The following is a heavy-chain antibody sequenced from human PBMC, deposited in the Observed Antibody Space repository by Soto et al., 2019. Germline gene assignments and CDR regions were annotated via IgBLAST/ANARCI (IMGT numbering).Heavy chain of an antibody. CDR2: INPSTGFT. J-gene: IGHJ4*02. CDR1: GYTFSRHY. CDR3: AKTLSGGSYTDSRLDF. Sequence: ASVNVSCKASGYTFSRHYVHWVRQAPGQGLEWMGLINPSTGFTNYAQKLKARITLTGDTSTRTVYMEVSSLTFEDTALYFCAKTLSGGSYTDSRLDFWGQGTLVTVSS. D-gene: IGHD1-26*01. V-gene: IGHV1-46*04.